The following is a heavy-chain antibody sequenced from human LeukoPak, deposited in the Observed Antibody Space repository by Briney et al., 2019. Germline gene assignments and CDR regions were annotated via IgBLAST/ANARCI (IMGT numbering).Heavy chain of an antibody. CDR1: GFTFDDYG. CDR3: AKANRGSYYGLGDYFDY. D-gene: IGHD1-26*01. Sequence: GGSLRFSCAASGFTFDDYGMSWVRQAPGKGLEWVSTISGSGSSTYYADSVKGRFTISRDNSKNTLYLQMNSLRTEDTAVYYCAKANRGSYYGLGDYFDYWGQGTLVTVSS. J-gene: IGHJ4*02. CDR2: ISGSGSST. V-gene: IGHV3-23*01.